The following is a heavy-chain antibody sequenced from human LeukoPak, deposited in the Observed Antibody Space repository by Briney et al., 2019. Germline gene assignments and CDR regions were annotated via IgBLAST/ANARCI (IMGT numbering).Heavy chain of an antibody. V-gene: IGHV4-59*01. CDR3: ARVPRSYYYYYYMDV. CDR1: GGSISGYH. Sequence: SETLSLTCNVSGGSISGYHWSWIRQPPGKGLEWLGYIYYSGSSNYNPSLKSRVTISADTSKNQFSLKLSSVTAADTAVYYCARVPRSYYYYYYMDVWGKGTTVTVSS. CDR2: IYYSGSS. J-gene: IGHJ6*03.